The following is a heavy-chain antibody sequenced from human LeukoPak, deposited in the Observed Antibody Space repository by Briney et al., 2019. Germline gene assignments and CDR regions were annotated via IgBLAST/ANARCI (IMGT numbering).Heavy chain of an antibody. CDR1: GVSISSSSYY. Sequence: PSETLSLTCTVSGVSISSSSYYWGWIRQPPGKGLEWIGSIYYSGSTYYNPSLKSRVTISVDTSKNQFSLKLSSVTAADTAVYYCESPEDSSGGFDYWGQGTLVTVSS. D-gene: IGHD3-22*01. CDR2: IYYSGST. CDR3: ESPEDSSGGFDY. V-gene: IGHV4-39*01. J-gene: IGHJ4*02.